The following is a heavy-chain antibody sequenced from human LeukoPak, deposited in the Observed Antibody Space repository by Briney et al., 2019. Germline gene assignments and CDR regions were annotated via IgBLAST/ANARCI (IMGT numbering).Heavy chain of an antibody. Sequence: SETLSLTCTVSGGSISSSSYYWGWIRQPPGKGLEWIGSIYYSGSTYYNPSLKSRVTIPVDTSKNQFSLKLSSVTAADTAVYYCARDMGYSSSWYSNDAFDIRGQGTMVTVSS. J-gene: IGHJ3*02. CDR3: ARDMGYSSSWYSNDAFDI. CDR2: IYYSGST. D-gene: IGHD6-13*01. V-gene: IGHV4-39*07. CDR1: GGSISSSSYY.